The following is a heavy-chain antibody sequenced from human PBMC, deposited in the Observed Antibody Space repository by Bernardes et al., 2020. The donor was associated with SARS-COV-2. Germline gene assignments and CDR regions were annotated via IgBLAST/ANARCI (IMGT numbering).Heavy chain of an antibody. V-gene: IGHV3-7*01. Sequence: GGSLRLSCAVSGFTFSSYWMSWVRQAPGKGLEWVANIKQDASEKYFVDSVKGRFAISRDNGKNSLYLQMNSLRAEDTAVYYCARGQIMDVWGQGTTVTVSS. CDR2: IKQDASEK. CDR3: ARGQIMDV. CDR1: GFTFSSYW. J-gene: IGHJ6*02.